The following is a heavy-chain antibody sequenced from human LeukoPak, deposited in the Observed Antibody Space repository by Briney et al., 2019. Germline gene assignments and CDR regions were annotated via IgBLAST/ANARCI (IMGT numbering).Heavy chain of an antibody. CDR2: LYPGDSDT. D-gene: IGHD3-22*01. V-gene: IGHV5-51*01. CDR1: GYSFTSYW. CDR3: ARPMYYYDSSDNYLPEAFDI. Sequence: GESLKISCKGSGYSFTSYWIGWVRQMPGKGLEWMGILYPGDSDTRYSPSFQGQVTISADKSISTAYLQWSSLKAPDTAMYYCARPMYYYDSSDNYLPEAFDIWGQGTMVTVSS. J-gene: IGHJ3*02.